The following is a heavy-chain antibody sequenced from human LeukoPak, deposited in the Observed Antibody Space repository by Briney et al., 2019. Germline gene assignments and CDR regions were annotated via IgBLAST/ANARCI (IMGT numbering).Heavy chain of an antibody. V-gene: IGHV3-23*01. J-gene: IGHJ4*02. D-gene: IGHD2/OR15-2a*01. Sequence: GGSLRLSFAASGFTFSSYGMSGVRQAPGGGLEWVSAISGTGGGTYYADSVKGRFTISRDNSKNTLYLQMNSLRAEDTAVYYCAKGASAAPTFYCDYRGQGTLVTVSS. CDR1: GFTFSSYG. CDR3: AKGASAAPTFYCDY. CDR2: ISGTGGGT.